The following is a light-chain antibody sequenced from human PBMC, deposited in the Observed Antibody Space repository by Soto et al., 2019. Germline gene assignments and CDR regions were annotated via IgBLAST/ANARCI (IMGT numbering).Light chain of an antibody. V-gene: IGLV2-11*01. CDR3: CSYAGSYTLV. Sequence: QSVLTQPRSVSGSPGQSVTLSCTGTSSDVGGYHYVSWYQRHPGKAPKIIIYDVNKRPSGVPDRFSGSKSGNMASLTISGLQTEDEADYYCCSYAGSYTLVFGGGTQLTVL. CDR1: SSDVGGYHY. CDR2: DVN. J-gene: IGLJ2*01.